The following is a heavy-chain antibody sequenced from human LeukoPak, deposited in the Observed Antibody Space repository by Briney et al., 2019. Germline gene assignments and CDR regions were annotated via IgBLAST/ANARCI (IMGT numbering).Heavy chain of an antibody. D-gene: IGHD4-23*01. Sequence: GRSLRLSCAASGFTFSSYAMHWVRQAPGKGLEWVAVISYDGSDKYYADSVKGRFTISRDNSKNTLYLQMNSLRAEDTAVYYCARDQGYGGNSSRYYYMDVWGKGTTVTVSS. CDR2: ISYDGSDK. V-gene: IGHV3-30-3*01. CDR3: ARDQGYGGNSSRYYYMDV. J-gene: IGHJ6*03. CDR1: GFTFSSYA.